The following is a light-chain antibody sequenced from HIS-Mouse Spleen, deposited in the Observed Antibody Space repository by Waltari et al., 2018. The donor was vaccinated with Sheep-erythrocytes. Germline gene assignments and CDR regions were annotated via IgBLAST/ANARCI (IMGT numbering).Light chain of an antibody. CDR2: DAS. Sequence: DIQMTQSPSSLSASVGVRVTITCKASQDISNYLNWYQQKQGKAPKLLIYDASNLETGVPSRFSGSGSGTDFTFTISSLQPEDIATYYCQQYDNLPLTFGGGTKVEIK. CDR3: QQYDNLPLT. CDR1: QDISNY. V-gene: IGKV1-33*01. J-gene: IGKJ4*01.